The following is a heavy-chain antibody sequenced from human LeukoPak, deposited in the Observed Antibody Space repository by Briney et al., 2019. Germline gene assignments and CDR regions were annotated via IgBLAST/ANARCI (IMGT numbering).Heavy chain of an antibody. J-gene: IGHJ6*03. CDR3: AGERGRWRHYYYYYMDV. CDR1: GFTLSSYA. CDR2: ISDSGNT. V-gene: IGHV3-23*01. D-gene: IGHD2-21*02. Sequence: GESLRLSCAASGFTLSSYAMSWVRQAPGKGLEWVSAISDSGNTYHADSVKGRFTISRDNSKNTLYLQMNSLRAEDTAVYYCAGERGRWRHYYYYYMDVWGKGTTDTNSS.